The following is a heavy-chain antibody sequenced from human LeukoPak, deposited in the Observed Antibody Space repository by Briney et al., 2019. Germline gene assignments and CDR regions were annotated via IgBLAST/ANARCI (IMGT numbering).Heavy chain of an antibody. CDR3: ARDLGAAAGTVVFDY. CDR1: GGSISSYY. D-gene: IGHD6-13*01. CDR2: IYTSGST. J-gene: IGHJ4*02. Sequence: SETLSLTCTVSGGSISSYYWSWIRQPAGKGLELIGRIYTSGSTNYNPSLKSRVTMSVDTSKNQFSLKLSSVTAADTAVYYCARDLGAAAGTVVFDYWGQGTLVTVSS. V-gene: IGHV4-4*07.